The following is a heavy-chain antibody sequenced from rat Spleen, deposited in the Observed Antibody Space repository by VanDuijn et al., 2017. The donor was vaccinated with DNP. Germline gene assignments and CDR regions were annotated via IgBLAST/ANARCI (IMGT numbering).Heavy chain of an antibody. CDR1: GYSITSGFR. V-gene: IGHV3-3*01. Sequence: EVQLQESGPGLVKPSQSLSLTCSVTGYSITSGFRWTWNRKIPGEKLEWMGNINGAGSTDYNPSLKSRISISRDISKNQFFLQVNSVTPEDSATYYCAIQLGVFDYWGQGIMVTVSS. CDR3: AIQLGVFDY. D-gene: IGHD5-1*01. J-gene: IGHJ2*01. CDR2: INGAGST.